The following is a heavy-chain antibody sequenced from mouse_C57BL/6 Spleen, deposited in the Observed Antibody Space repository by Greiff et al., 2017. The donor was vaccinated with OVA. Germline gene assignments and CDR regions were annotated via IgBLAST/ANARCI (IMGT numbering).Heavy chain of an antibody. D-gene: IGHD1-1*01. CDR2: IYPGSGST. J-gene: IGHJ3*01. CDR3: ASYYYGSSYGFAY. CDR1: GYTFTSYW. V-gene: IGHV1-55*01. Sequence: QVQLQQPGAELVKPGASVKMSCKASGYTFTSYWITWVKRRPGQGLEWIGDIYPGSGSTNYNEKFKSKATLTVDTSSSTAYMQLSSLTSEDSAVYYCASYYYGSSYGFAYWGQGTLVTVSA.